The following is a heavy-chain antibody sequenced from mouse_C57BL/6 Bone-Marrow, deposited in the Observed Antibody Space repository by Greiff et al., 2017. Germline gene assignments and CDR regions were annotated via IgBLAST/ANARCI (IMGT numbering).Heavy chain of an antibody. CDR1: GFTFSDYY. CDR3: AIDYYGSSDY. J-gene: IGHJ2*01. V-gene: IGHV5-12*01. D-gene: IGHD1-1*01. CDR2: ISNGGGST. Sequence: EVMLVESGGGLVQPGGSLKLSCAASGFTFSDYYMYWVRQTPEKRLEWVAYISNGGGSTYYPDTVKGRFTISRDNAKNTLYLQMSRLNSEETAMYYCAIDYYGSSDYWGQGTTLTVSS.